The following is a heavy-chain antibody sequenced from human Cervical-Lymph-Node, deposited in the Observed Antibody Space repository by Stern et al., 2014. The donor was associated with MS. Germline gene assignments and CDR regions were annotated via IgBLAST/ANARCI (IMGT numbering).Heavy chain of an antibody. CDR1: GFTFSSYW. D-gene: IGHD2-2*02. CDR2: INSDDSST. V-gene: IGHV3-74*02. CDR3: SRQYQLLYQH. Sequence: EVQLEESGGGLVQPGGSLRLSCAASGFTFSSYWMHWVRLAPGKGLVWVSRINSDDSSTSSADSAQGRFTISRDHAKNPLYLQMNSLRAEDTAVYYCSRQYQLLYQHWGQGTLVTVSS. J-gene: IGHJ1*01.